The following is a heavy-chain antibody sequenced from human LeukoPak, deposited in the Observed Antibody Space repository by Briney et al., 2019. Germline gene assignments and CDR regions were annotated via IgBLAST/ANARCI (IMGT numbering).Heavy chain of an antibody. J-gene: IGHJ4*02. CDR2: IRSKAYGGTT. V-gene: IGHV3-49*04. CDR1: GFTFGDYA. CDR3: TRDGYSSGWTRSLDY. Sequence: GGSLRLSCTASGFTFGDYAMSWVRQAPGKGLEWVGFIRSKAYGGTTEYAASVKGRFTISRDDSKSIAYLQMNSLKTGDTAVYYCTRDGYSSGWTRSLDYWDQGTLDTVSS. D-gene: IGHD6-19*01.